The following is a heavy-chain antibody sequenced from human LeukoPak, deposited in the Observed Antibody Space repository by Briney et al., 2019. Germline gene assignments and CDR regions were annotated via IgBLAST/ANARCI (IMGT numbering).Heavy chain of an antibody. D-gene: IGHD3-10*01. CDR1: GFTFSSYA. CDR2: ISSSGGST. CDR3: AKEFFHGSGSPTAYDAFYI. V-gene: IGHV3-23*01. J-gene: IGHJ3*02. Sequence: GGSLRLSCAASGFTFSSYAMSWVRQAPGKGLEWVSAISSSGGSTYNADSVKGRFTISRDNSKNTLNLDMNSLRAQDTAAYYRAKEFFHGSGSPTAYDAFYIWGQRTNVTVSS.